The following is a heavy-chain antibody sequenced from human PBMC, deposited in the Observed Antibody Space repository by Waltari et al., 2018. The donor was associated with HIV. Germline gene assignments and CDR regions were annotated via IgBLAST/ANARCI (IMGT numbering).Heavy chain of an antibody. CDR3: AKYSSSWRYYYYYGMDV. J-gene: IGHJ6*02. CDR2: IYYSGST. V-gene: IGHV4-39*07. Sequence: QLQLQESGPGLVKPSETLSLTCTVSGGSISSSSSYWGWIRQPPGKGLEWIGSIYYSGSTYYNPSLKSRVTISVDTSKNQFSLKLSSVTAADTAVYYCAKYSSSWRYYYYYGMDVWGQGTTVTVSS. CDR1: GGSISSSSSY. D-gene: IGHD6-13*01.